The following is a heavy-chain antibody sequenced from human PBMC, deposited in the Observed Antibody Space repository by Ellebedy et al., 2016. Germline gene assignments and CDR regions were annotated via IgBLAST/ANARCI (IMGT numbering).Heavy chain of an antibody. CDR2: IYYSGST. D-gene: IGHD3-22*01. V-gene: IGHV4-30-4*01. Sequence: SETLSLTXTVSGGSISSGDHYWSWICQPPGKGLEWIGYIYYSGSTYYNPSLKSRVTISVDTSKNQFSLKLGSVTAADTAVYYCARDQSSLGYYDSSGYYSGDGAFDIWGQGTMVTVSS. J-gene: IGHJ3*02. CDR1: GGSISSGDHY. CDR3: ARDQSSLGYYDSSGYYSGDGAFDI.